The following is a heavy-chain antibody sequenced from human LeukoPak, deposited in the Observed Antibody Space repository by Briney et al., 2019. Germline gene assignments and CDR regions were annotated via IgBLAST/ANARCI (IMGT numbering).Heavy chain of an antibody. CDR1: GDSISSSPFK. V-gene: IGHV4-39*01. CDR2: IDYSGST. J-gene: IGHJ4*02. Sequence: SENLSLTCTVSGDSISSSPFKWGWIRQPPGKGLEWIGSIDYSGSTYYNPSLTSRLTISVDSSRDQFSLNLSSVTAADTAVYYCTRHPYYFDYWGQGTLVTVSS. CDR3: TRHPYYFDY.